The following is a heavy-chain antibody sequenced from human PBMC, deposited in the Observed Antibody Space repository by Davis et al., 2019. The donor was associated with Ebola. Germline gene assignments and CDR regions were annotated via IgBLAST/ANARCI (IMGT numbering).Heavy chain of an antibody. D-gene: IGHD5-18*01. Sequence: SGPTLVKPTETLTLTCTVSGFSLSNARMGVSWIRQPPGKALEWLAHIFSNDEKSYSTSLKSRLTISKDTSKSQVVLTMTNMDPVDTATYYCARIGETWIPREDTGYYYGMDVWGQGTTVTVSS. J-gene: IGHJ6*02. CDR3: ARIGETWIPREDTGYYYGMDV. CDR2: IFSNDEK. V-gene: IGHV2-26*01. CDR1: GFSLSNARMG.